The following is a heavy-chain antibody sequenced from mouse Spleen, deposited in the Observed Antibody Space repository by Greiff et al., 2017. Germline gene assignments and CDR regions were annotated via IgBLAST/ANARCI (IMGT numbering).Heavy chain of an antibody. CDR1: GFNIKDYY. J-gene: IGHJ4*01. Sequence: EVQLQQSGAELVRPGALVKLSCKASGFNIKDYYMHWVKQRPEQGLEWIGWIDPENGNTIYDPKFQGKASITADTSSNTAYLQLSSLTSEDTAVYYCARGATVVADYYAMDYWGQGTSVTVSS. CDR3: ARGATVVADYYAMDY. D-gene: IGHD1-1*01. CDR2: IDPENGNT. V-gene: IGHV14-1*02.